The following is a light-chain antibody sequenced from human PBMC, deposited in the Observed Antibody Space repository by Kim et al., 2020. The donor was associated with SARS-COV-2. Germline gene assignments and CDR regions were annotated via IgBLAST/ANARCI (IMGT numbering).Light chain of an antibody. CDR1: ALPKQY. CDR3: QSADSSGTYPV. V-gene: IGLV3-25*03. J-gene: IGLJ2*01. Sequence: PGQTARSTCSGEALPKQYAYWYQQRPGQAPVLVIYKDSERPSGIPERFSGSSSGTTVTLTISGVQAEDEADYYCQSADSSGTYPVFGGGTQLTVL. CDR2: KDS.